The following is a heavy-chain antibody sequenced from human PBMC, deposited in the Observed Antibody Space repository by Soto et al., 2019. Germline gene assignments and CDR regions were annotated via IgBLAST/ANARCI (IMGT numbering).Heavy chain of an antibody. CDR2: ISWDGGST. Sequence: GGSLRLSCAASGFTFDDYTMHWVRQVPGKGLEWVSLISWDGGSTYYADSVKGRFTISRDNSKNSLYLQMNSLRTEDTAWYYCAKVGYSSSQKIRNYYGMDVWGQGTTVTVSS. V-gene: IGHV3-43*01. CDR1: GFTFDDYT. CDR3: AKVGYSSSQKIRNYYGMDV. J-gene: IGHJ6*02. D-gene: IGHD6-6*01.